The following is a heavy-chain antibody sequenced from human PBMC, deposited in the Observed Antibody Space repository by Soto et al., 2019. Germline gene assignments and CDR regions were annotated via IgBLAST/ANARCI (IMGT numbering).Heavy chain of an antibody. V-gene: IGHV4-39*01. Sequence: SETLSLTCTVSGGSISSSSYYWGWIRQPPGKGLEWIGSIYYSGSTYYNPSLKSRVTISVDTSKNQFSLKLSSVTAADTAVYYCASSGIAARLGAPYYFDYWGQGTLVTVSS. CDR2: IYYSGST. CDR1: GGSISSSSYY. CDR3: ASSGIAARLGAPYYFDY. D-gene: IGHD6-6*01. J-gene: IGHJ4*02.